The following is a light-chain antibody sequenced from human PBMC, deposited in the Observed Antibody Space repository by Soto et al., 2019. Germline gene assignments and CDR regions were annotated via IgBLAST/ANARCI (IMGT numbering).Light chain of an antibody. J-gene: IGLJ2*01. CDR3: SSYGGSNNLV. V-gene: IGLV2-8*01. CDR2: EVS. CDR1: SSDVGHYDY. Sequence: QSALTQPPSASGSPGQSVTISCTGTSSDVGHYDYVSWYQQHPGKAPKLMIYEVSKRPSGVPDRFSGSKFGYTASLTVSGLQAEDEADYYCSSYGGSNNLVFGGGTKLTVL.